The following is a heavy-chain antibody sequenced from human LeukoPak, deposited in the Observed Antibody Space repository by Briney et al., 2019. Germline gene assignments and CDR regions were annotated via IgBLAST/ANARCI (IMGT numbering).Heavy chain of an antibody. CDR3: ARDATRKDIVVVVAATGWFDP. D-gene: IGHD2-15*01. CDR2: IIPIFGTA. CDR1: GGTFSSYA. Sequence: SVKVSCKASGGTFSSYAISWVRQAPGQGLEWMGGIIPIFGTANYAQKFQGRVTITADESTSTAYMELSSLRSEDTAVYYCARDATRKDIVVVVAATGWFDPWGQGTLVTVSS. J-gene: IGHJ5*02. V-gene: IGHV1-69*01.